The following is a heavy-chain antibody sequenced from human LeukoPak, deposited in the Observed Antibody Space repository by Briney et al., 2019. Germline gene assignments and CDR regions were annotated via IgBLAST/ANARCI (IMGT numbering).Heavy chain of an antibody. V-gene: IGHV4-59*01. Sequence: SETLSLTCTVSGGSISSYYWSWIRQPPGKGLEWIGYISYSGSTNYNPSLKSRVTISVDASKNQFSLKLTSVTAADTTVYYCARGGSGYFDYWGQGTLVTVSS. CDR3: ARGGSGYFDY. CDR1: GGSISSYY. D-gene: IGHD2-15*01. J-gene: IGHJ4*02. CDR2: ISYSGST.